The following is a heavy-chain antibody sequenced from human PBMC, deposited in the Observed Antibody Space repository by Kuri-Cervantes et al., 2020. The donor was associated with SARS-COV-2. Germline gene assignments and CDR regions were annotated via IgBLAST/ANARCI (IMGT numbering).Heavy chain of an antibody. Sequence: LRLSCTVSGGSISSSDYYWSWIRQPPGEGLEWIGYIYYSGSTYYNPSLKSRVTISVDTSKNQFSLKLSSVTAADTAVYYCARGAYDFWSGYYPRYYFDYWGQGTLVTVSS. CDR2: IYYSGST. J-gene: IGHJ4*02. CDR3: ARGAYDFWSGYYPRYYFDY. D-gene: IGHD3-3*01. CDR1: GGSISSSDYY. V-gene: IGHV4-30-4*08.